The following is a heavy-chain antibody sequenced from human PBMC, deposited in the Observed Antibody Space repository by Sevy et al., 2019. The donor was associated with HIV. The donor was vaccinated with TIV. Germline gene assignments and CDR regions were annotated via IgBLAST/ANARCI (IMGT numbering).Heavy chain of an antibody. V-gene: IGHV4-30-2*01. D-gene: IGHD4-17*01. CDR3: ARDGGTLTSPGAFDF. CDR2: IFHSGIT. CDR1: GDSISSGSYS. J-gene: IGHJ3*01. Sequence: SETLSLTCTVSGDSISSGSYSWNWIRQPPGKGLEWIGYIFHSGITSYSPSLKSRVTISVDRSKNQFSLKMTSMTAADTAVYYCARDGGTLTSPGAFDFWGQGTMVTVSS.